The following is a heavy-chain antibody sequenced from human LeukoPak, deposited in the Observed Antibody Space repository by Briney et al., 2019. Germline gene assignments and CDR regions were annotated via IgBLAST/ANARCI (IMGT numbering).Heavy chain of an antibody. V-gene: IGHV4-31*03. J-gene: IGHJ4*02. D-gene: IGHD3-3*01. Sequence: SETLSLTCTVSGGSISSGGYYWSWIRQHPGKGLEWIGYIYYSGSTYYNPSLKSRVTISVDTSRNQFSLKLSSVTAADTAVYYCARGITIFGVVRYYFDYWGQGTLVTVSS. CDR2: IYYSGST. CDR1: GGSISSGGYY. CDR3: ARGITIFGVVRYYFDY.